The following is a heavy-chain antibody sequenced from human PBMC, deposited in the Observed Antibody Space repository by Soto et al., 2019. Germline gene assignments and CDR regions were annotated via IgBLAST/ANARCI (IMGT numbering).Heavy chain of an antibody. D-gene: IGHD1-26*01. J-gene: IGHJ4*02. CDR1: GGSISSYY. Sequence: PSETLSLTCTVSGGSISSYYWSWIRQPPGKGLEWIGSIYYSGSTYYNPSLKSRVTISVDTSKNQFSLKLSSVTAADTAVYYCARYSGSYSTDFDYWGQGTLVTVSS. CDR3: ARYSGSYSTDFDY. V-gene: IGHV4-59*05. CDR2: IYYSGST.